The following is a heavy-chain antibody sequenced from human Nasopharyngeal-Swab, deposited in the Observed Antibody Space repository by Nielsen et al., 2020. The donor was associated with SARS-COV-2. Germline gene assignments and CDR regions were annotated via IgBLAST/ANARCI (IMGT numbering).Heavy chain of an antibody. Sequence: WIRQPPGKGLEWVSAISGSGGSTYYADSVKGRFTISRDNSKNTLYLQMNSLRAEDTAVYYCAKDLSLYGSGSYYTNPSPFDYWGQGTLVTVS. CDR2: ISGSGGST. CDR3: AKDLSLYGSGSYYTNPSPFDY. J-gene: IGHJ4*02. V-gene: IGHV3-23*01. D-gene: IGHD3-10*01.